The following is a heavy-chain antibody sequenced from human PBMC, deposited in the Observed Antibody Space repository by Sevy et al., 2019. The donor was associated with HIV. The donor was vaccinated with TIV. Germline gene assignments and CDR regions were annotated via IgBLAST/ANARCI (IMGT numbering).Heavy chain of an antibody. J-gene: IGHJ4*02. CDR1: GGSITTGPYY. V-gene: IGHV4-39*02. CDR2: MYGTVEPNGNT. D-gene: IGHD1-20*01. Sequence: SETLYLTCSISGGSITTGPYYWAWIRQSPGKGPEWLGSMYGTVEPNGNTYYNPTLKTRIDMSMDKSNNRFALSLRSVIAADTAVYFCAKSLKAWYDFPAFDHWSQGIPVTVSS. CDR3: AKSLKAWYDFPAFDH.